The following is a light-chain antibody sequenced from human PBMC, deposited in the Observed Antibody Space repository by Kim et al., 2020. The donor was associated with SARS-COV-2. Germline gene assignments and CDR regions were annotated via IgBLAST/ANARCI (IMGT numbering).Light chain of an antibody. V-gene: IGKV1-8*01. Sequence: STGDRVTIPCRASQGISSYLVWYQQKPGKAPKLLIYAASTLQSGVPSRFSGSGSGTDFTLTISCLQSEDFATYYCQQYYSYLPLTFGGGTKVDIK. CDR3: QQYYSYLPLT. CDR1: QGISSY. CDR2: AAS. J-gene: IGKJ4*01.